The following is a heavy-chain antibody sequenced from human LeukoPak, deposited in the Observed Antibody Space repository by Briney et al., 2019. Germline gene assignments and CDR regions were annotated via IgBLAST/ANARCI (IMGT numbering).Heavy chain of an antibody. CDR1: GFTFSSYG. CDR3: AKSRSVPHALDP. Sequence: GGSLRLSCAASGFTFSSYGMHWVRRAPGKGLEWVAFIRYDGSNKYYADSVKGRFTISRDNSKNTLYLQMNSLRAEDTAVYYCAKSRSVPHALDPWGQGTLVTVSS. D-gene: IGHD3-16*01. CDR2: IRYDGSNK. V-gene: IGHV3-30*02. J-gene: IGHJ5*02.